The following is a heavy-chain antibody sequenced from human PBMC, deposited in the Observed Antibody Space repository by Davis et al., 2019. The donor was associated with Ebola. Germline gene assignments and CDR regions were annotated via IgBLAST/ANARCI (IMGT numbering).Heavy chain of an antibody. CDR2: FIVISSHM. CDR1: GFPFSSYS. J-gene: IGHJ4*02. Sequence: PGGSLRLSCAASGFPFSSYSMTWVRQAPGKGLEWVPSFIVISSHMYYADSVKGRFTFSRANAKNSLYLQMNSLRAEDTAVYYCARRRQQLVRGDFDYWGQGTLVTVSS. V-gene: IGHV3-21*01. D-gene: IGHD6-13*01. CDR3: ARRRQQLVRGDFDY.